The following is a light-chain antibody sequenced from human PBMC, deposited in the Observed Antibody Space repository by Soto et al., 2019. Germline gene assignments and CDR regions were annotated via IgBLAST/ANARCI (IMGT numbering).Light chain of an antibody. CDR1: QSISTY. Sequence: DIQMTQSPSSLSASVGDRVTITCRASQSISTYLNWYQQKPGKAPKLLIYTASGLQGGVPSRFSGSGSGTDFTLTISSLQPEDFANYYCQQSYATHSFGQGTRVEIK. J-gene: IGKJ1*01. V-gene: IGKV1-39*01. CDR3: QQSYATHS. CDR2: TAS.